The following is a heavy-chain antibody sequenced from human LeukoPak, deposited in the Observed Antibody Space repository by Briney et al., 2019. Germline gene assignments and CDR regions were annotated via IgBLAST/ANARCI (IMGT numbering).Heavy chain of an antibody. V-gene: IGHV3-21*01. CDR1: GFTFSSYS. CDR3: ARTMVRGYGMDV. D-gene: IGHD3-10*01. J-gene: IGHJ6*02. Sequence: GGSLRLSCAASGFTFSSYSMNWVRQAPGKGLEWVSSISSSSSYIYYADSVKGRFTISRDNAKNSLYLQMNSLRAEDTAVYYCARTMVRGYGMDVWGQGTTVTVS. CDR2: ISSSSSYI.